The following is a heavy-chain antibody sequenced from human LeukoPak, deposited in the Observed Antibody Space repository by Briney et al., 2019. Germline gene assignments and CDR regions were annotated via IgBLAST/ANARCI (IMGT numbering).Heavy chain of an antibody. V-gene: IGHV1-3*01. CDR3: AIFRQSSSWGPGY. CDR2: INAGNGNT. Sequence: GASVKVSCKASGYTFTSYAMHWVRQAPGQRIEWMGWINAGNGNTKYSQKFQGRVTITRDTSASTAYMELSSLRSEDTAVYYCAIFRQSSSWGPGYWGQGTLVTVSS. CDR1: GYTFTSYA. J-gene: IGHJ4*02. D-gene: IGHD6-13*01.